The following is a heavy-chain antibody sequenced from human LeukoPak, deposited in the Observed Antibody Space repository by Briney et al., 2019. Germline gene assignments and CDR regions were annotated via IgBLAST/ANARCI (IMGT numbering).Heavy chain of an antibody. Sequence: GGSLRHSCAASGFTFSRYGMHWVRQAPGKGLEWVAFTRYDGSKKYYADTVKGRVSISRDTFKKTRYMQMNSLRAEDTAVYYCAKGSGWEVSYYYYYMDVWGKGTTVTISS. D-gene: IGHD1-26*01. CDR2: TRYDGSKK. J-gene: IGHJ6*03. CDR3: AKGSGWEVSYYYYYMDV. CDR1: GFTFSRYG. V-gene: IGHV3-30*02.